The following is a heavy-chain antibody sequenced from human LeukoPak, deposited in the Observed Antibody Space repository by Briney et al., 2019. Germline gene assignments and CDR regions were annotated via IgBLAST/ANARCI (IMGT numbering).Heavy chain of an antibody. CDR3: ARNSGWFRFDY. Sequence: GGSLRLSCAASGFTFSNYWMSWVRQAPGKGLEWVANIKQDGSEKYYVDSVKGRFTISRDNAKNSLYLQMNSLRAEDTAVYYCARNSGWFRFDYWGQGTLVTVSS. CDR1: GFTFSNYW. CDR2: IKQDGSEK. V-gene: IGHV3-7*03. J-gene: IGHJ4*02. D-gene: IGHD6-19*01.